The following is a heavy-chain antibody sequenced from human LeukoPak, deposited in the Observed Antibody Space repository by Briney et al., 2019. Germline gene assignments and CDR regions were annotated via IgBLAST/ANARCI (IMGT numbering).Heavy chain of an antibody. V-gene: IGHV3-21*01. CDR2: ISSSSSYI. CDR1: GFTFSSYS. J-gene: IGHJ6*03. CDR3: ARAILNYDILTGPTYYYYMDV. Sequence: GGSLRLSCAASGFTFSSYSMNGVRQAPGKGLEWVSSISSSSSYIYYADSVKGRFTISRDNAKNSLYLQMNSLRAEDTAVYYCARAILNYDILTGPTYYYYMDVWGKGTTVTVSS. D-gene: IGHD3-9*01.